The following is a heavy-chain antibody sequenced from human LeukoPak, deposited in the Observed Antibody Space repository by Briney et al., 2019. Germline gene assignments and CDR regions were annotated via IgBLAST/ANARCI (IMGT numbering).Heavy chain of an antibody. Sequence: PGGSLRLSCAASGFTFSSTYMSWVRQAPGKGLEWVSVIYSGGNIYYIDSVKGRFTISRDTSKNTLYLQMNSLRAEDTAVYYCAKDLAQWLALDYWGQGTLVTVSS. CDR2: IYSGGNI. V-gene: IGHV3-53*01. D-gene: IGHD6-19*01. CDR3: AKDLAQWLALDY. CDR1: GFTFSSTY. J-gene: IGHJ4*02.